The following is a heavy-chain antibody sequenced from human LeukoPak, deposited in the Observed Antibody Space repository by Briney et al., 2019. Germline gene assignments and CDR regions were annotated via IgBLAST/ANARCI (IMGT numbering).Heavy chain of an antibody. V-gene: IGHV3-74*01. Sequence: GGSLRLSCAASGFTFSAYWMHWVRHAPGKGLVWVSRVKYDGSTTTYADSVRGRFTISRDNAKNILYLQMNSLRVEDTAVYYCARDLNWLLFDYWGQGTLVTVSS. D-gene: IGHD3-9*01. CDR1: GFTFSAYW. CDR3: ARDLNWLLFDY. J-gene: IGHJ4*02. CDR2: VKYDGSTT.